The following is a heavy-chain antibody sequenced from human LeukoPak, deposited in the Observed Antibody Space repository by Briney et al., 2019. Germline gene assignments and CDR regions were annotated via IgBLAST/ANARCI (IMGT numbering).Heavy chain of an antibody. Sequence: PSETLSLTCIVSGYSISSGYYWGWIRQPPGKGLEWIGSIYHSGRTYYNPSLKSRLTISVDTSKNQFSLKLSSVTAADTAVYYCARERPEWELSLDYWGQGTLVTVSS. D-gene: IGHD1-26*01. CDR2: IYHSGRT. CDR1: GYSISSGYY. J-gene: IGHJ4*02. V-gene: IGHV4-38-2*02. CDR3: ARERPEWELSLDY.